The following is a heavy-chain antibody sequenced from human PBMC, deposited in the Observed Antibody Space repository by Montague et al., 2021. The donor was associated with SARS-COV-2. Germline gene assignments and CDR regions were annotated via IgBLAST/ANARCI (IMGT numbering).Heavy chain of an antibody. D-gene: IGHD2-15*01. J-gene: IGHJ4*02. Sequence: SETLSLTCTVSGDSISSFYWNWIRQPAGKGLELIGLIYASGGTNYNPSLKSRVTMSVDTSKNQFFLKLNSVTAADTAVYYCWSGVVAATPVVDYWGLGTLVTVSS. CDR3: WSGVVAATPVVDY. CDR2: IYASGGT. V-gene: IGHV4-4*07. CDR1: GDSISSFY.